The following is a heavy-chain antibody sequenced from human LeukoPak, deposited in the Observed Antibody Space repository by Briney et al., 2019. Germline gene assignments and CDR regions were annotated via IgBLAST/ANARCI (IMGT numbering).Heavy chain of an antibody. D-gene: IGHD2-21*01. J-gene: IGHJ4*02. Sequence: GRSLRLSCAASGFTFSSYGMHWVRQAPGKGLEWVAVISYDGSNKYYADSVKGRFTISRDNSKNTLYLQMNSLRAEDTAVYYCAKDLAPGGDSSPDYWGQGTLVTVSS. V-gene: IGHV3-30*18. CDR1: GFTFSSYG. CDR2: ISYDGSNK. CDR3: AKDLAPGGDSSPDY.